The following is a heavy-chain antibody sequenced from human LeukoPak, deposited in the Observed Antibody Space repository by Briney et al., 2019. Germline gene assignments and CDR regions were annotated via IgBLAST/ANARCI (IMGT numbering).Heavy chain of an antibody. Sequence: SETLSLTCTVSGGSISSYYSSWIRQPPGKGLEWIGYIYYSGSTNYNPSLKSRVTISVDTSKNQFSLKLSSVTAADTAVYYCARASSLWFGELSGAFDIWGQGTMVTVSS. D-gene: IGHD3-10*01. CDR2: IYYSGST. V-gene: IGHV4-59*12. J-gene: IGHJ3*02. CDR3: ARASSLWFGELSGAFDI. CDR1: GGSISSYY.